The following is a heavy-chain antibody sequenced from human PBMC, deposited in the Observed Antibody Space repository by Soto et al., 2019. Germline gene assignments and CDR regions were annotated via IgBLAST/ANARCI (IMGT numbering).Heavy chain of an antibody. J-gene: IGHJ2*01. CDR1: GYPFTKYW. CDR2: IHPGDSDR. Sequence: EVQLVQSGAEVKKPGESLKISCQGSGYPFTKYWIGWVRQMPGKGLEWVGIIHPGDSDRRYSPSFQGHVTISVDKSITTAYLQWRSLKASDTAIYFCVRLEYGASSVYWYFDLWGRGTLVTVSS. CDR3: VRLEYGASSVYWYFDL. D-gene: IGHD6-6*01. V-gene: IGHV5-51*01.